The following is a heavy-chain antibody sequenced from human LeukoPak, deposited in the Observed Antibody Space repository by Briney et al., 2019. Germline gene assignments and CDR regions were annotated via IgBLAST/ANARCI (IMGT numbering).Heavy chain of an antibody. Sequence: SETLSLTCAVYGGSFSGYYWSWIRQPPGKGLEWIGEINHSGSTNYNPSLKSRVTISVDTSKNQFSLKLSSVTAADTAVYYCARGVTYYDFWSGYYPARDSDYWGQGTLVTVSS. CDR1: GGSFSGYY. CDR2: INHSGST. J-gene: IGHJ4*02. D-gene: IGHD3-3*01. CDR3: ARGVTYYDFWSGYYPARDSDY. V-gene: IGHV4-34*01.